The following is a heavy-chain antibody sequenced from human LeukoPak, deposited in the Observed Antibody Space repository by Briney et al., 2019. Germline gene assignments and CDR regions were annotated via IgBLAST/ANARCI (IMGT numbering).Heavy chain of an antibody. V-gene: IGHV5-51*01. Sequence: KSGESLKISCKGSGYSLTSYWIGWVRQMPGKGLEWMGITYPGDSDTRYSPSFQGQVTISADKSISTAYLQWSSLKASDTAMYYCARHHELRSSSESYYYYMDVWGKGTTVTVSS. CDR1: GYSLTSYW. CDR2: TYPGDSDT. CDR3: ARHHELRSSSESYYYYMDV. J-gene: IGHJ6*03. D-gene: IGHD6-6*01.